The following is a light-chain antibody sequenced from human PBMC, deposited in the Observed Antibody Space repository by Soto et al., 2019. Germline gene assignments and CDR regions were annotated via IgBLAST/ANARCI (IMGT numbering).Light chain of an antibody. V-gene: IGLV2-14*03. J-gene: IGLJ2*01. CDR3: SSYSSSTTHVV. CDR1: SSDVGDFNY. CDR2: DVT. Sequence: QSPLTQPASVSGAPGRSVTISCTGTSSDVGDFNYVSWYQHLPGRAPKLIIYDVTNRPSGISYRFSASKSGRTASLTISGLQAEDEADYYCSSYSSSTTHVVFGGGTKLTV.